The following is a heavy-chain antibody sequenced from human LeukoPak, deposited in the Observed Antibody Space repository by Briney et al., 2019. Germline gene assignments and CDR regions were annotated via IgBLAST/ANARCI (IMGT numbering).Heavy chain of an antibody. D-gene: IGHD6-19*01. V-gene: IGHV3-21*01. J-gene: IGHJ4*02. Sequence: GGSLRLSCAASGFTFSSYAMSWVRQAPGKGLEWVSSISISSNYIYYADSVKGRFTISRDNAKNSLYLQLNSLRAEDTAVYYCARGPPRVYTTGWYSDFWGQGTLVTVSS. CDR3: ARGPPRVYTTGWYSDF. CDR1: GFTFSSYA. CDR2: ISISSNYI.